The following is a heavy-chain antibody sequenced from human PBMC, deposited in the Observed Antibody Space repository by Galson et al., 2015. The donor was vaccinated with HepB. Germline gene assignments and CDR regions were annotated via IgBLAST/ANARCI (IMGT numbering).Heavy chain of an antibody. CDR2: ISYDGSNK. CDR3: ARDRVAVAGKRGLRVWFFSY. V-gene: IGHV3-30-3*01. J-gene: IGHJ4*02. CDR1: GFTFSSYA. D-gene: IGHD6-19*01. Sequence: SLRLSCAASGFTFSSYAMHWVRQAPGRGLEWVAVISYDGSNKYYADSVKGRFTISRDNSKNTLYLQMNSLRAEDTAVYYCARDRVAVAGKRGLRVWFFSYWGQGTLVTVSS.